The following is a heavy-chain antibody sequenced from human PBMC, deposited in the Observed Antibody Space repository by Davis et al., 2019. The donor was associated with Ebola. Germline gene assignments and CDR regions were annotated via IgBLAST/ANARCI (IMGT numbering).Heavy chain of an antibody. D-gene: IGHD2-2*01. V-gene: IGHV3-74*01. J-gene: IGHJ4*02. CDR2: INPDGSFT. Sequence: PGGSLRLSCAASGSTFSSYWMHWVRQAPGKGLVWVSRINPDGSFTDYADSVKGRFSISRDSTSNTLYLQMNGLRAEDTAVYYCARSSYQPDYWGQGTLVTVSS. CDR3: ARSSYQPDY. CDR1: GSTFSSYW.